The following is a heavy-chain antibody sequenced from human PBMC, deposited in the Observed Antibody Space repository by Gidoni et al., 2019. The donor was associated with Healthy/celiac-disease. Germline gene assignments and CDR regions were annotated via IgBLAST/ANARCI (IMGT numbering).Heavy chain of an antibody. CDR3: ARVGDVWGSYRYGFDY. Sequence: QVQLQESGPGLVKPSQTLSLTCTVSGGPLSSGGYYWSWIRQHPGKGLEWIGYIYYSGSTYYNPSLKSRVTISVDTSKNQFSLKLSSVTAADTAVYYCARVGDVWGSYRYGFDYWGQGTLVTVSS. V-gene: IGHV4-31*03. CDR1: GGPLSSGGYY. J-gene: IGHJ4*02. CDR2: IYYSGST. D-gene: IGHD3-16*02.